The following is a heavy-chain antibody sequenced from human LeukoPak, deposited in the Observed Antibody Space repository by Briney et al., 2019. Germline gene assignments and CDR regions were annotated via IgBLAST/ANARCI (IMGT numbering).Heavy chain of an antibody. CDR2: ISGSGDTT. J-gene: IGHJ5*02. CDR3: AKGRGGPPSGNYYNVPDS. D-gene: IGHD3-10*01. Sequence: GGSLRLSCAASGFTFSSYAMSWVRQAPGKGLEWVSIISGSGDTTNYAGSVRGRFTISRDNSKNTLYLQMNSLRAEDTAVYYCAKGRGGPPSGNYYNVPDSWGQGTLVTVSS. V-gene: IGHV3-23*01. CDR1: GFTFSSYA.